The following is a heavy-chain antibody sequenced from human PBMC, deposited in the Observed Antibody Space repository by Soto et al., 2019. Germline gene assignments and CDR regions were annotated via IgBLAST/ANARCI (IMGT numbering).Heavy chain of an antibody. D-gene: IGHD3-3*01. J-gene: IGHJ4*02. Sequence: ASVKVSCKASGYTFTGYYMHWVRQAPGQGLEWMRWINPNSGGTNYAQKFQGWVTMTRDTSISTAYMELSRLISDDTALYYCARGDRITIFGVVITPFDYWGQGTLVTVSS. CDR1: GYTFTGYY. CDR3: ARGDRITIFGVVITPFDY. V-gene: IGHV1-2*04. CDR2: INPNSGGT.